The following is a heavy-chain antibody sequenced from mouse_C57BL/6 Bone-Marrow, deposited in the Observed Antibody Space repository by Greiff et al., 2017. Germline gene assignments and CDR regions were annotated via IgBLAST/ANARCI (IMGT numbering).Heavy chain of an antibody. J-gene: IGHJ1*03. CDR2: ISSGSSTI. V-gene: IGHV5-17*01. D-gene: IGHD1-1*01. CDR1: GFTFSDYG. Sequence: EVMLVESGGGLVKPGGSLKLSCAASGFTFSDYGMHWVRQAPEKGLEWVAYISSGSSTIYYADTVKGRFPISRDNAKNTLFLQMTSLRSEDTAMYYCARNDYYGSSPWGTGTTVTVSS. CDR3: ARNDYYGSSP.